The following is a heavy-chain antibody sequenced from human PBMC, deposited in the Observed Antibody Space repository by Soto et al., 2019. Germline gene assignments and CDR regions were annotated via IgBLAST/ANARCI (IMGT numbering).Heavy chain of an antibody. CDR3: ASRSGGGEPFFDY. J-gene: IGHJ4*02. Sequence: PGGPLRLSCAASGFTFNSYGMHWVRQAPGKGLEWVAVIWYDGTNKYYADSVKGRFTISRDNSNNTLYLQMNSLRAEDTAVYYCASRSGGGEPFFDYWGQGTLVTVSS. D-gene: IGHD6-19*01. CDR2: IWYDGTNK. V-gene: IGHV3-33*01. CDR1: GFTFNSYG.